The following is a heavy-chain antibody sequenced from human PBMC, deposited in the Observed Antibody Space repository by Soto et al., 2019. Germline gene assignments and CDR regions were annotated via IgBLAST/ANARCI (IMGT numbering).Heavy chain of an antibody. D-gene: IGHD6-19*01. CDR1: GGSISSGGYY. V-gene: IGHV4-31*03. CDR2: IYYSGST. J-gene: IGHJ5*02. CDR3: ARVVSGSSGWLKWFDP. Sequence: SETLSLTCTVSGGSISSGGYYWSWIRQHPGKGLEWIGYIYYSGSTYYNPSLKSRVTISVDTSKNQFSLKLSSVTAADTAVYYCARVVSGSSGWLKWFDPWGQGTLVTVSS.